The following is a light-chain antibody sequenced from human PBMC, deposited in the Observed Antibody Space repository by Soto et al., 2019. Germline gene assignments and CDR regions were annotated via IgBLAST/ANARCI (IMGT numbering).Light chain of an antibody. CDR3: CSYTSTSALV. CDR1: SSDVGGYKY. CDR2: EVS. J-gene: IGLJ1*01. V-gene: IGLV2-14*01. Sequence: ALTQPASVSGSPGQSITISCTGTSSDVGGYKYVSWYQQHPGKAPKLMIYEVSDRPSGISNRFSGSKFGNTASLTISGLQAEDEADYYCCSYTSTSALVFGTGTKVTVL.